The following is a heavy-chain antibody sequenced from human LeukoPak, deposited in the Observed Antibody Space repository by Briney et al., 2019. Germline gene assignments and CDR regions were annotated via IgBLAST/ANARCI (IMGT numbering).Heavy chain of an antibody. CDR3: ARGWNYAFRFDN. V-gene: IGHV3-7*01. CDR1: GFIFSDYW. CDR2: IKQDGGEK. Sequence: GGSLRLSCAASGFIFSDYWMTWVRQAPGKGLERVAHIKQDGGEKYFVDSVKGRFTISRDNAKNLVYLQMSSLRAEDTAVYYCARGWNYAFRFDNWGQGTLVTVST. D-gene: IGHD1-7*01. J-gene: IGHJ4*02.